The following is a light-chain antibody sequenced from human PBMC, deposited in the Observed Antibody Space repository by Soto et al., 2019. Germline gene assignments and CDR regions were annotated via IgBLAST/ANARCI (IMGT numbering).Light chain of an antibody. Sequence: EIVLTQSPGTLSLPPGERATLSCRASQSVRSSYLAWYQQKFGQAPRLLIYGASSRATGIPDRFSGSGSGTDFTLTISRLEPEDFAVYYCQQYGSSSWTFGQGTTVEIK. CDR1: QSVRSSY. CDR3: QQYGSSSWT. V-gene: IGKV3-20*01. CDR2: GAS. J-gene: IGKJ1*01.